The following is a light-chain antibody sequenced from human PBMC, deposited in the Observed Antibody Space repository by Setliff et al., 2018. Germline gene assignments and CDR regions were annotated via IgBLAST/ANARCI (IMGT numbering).Light chain of an antibody. CDR1: SGDVGGYNY. CDR2: DVS. V-gene: IGLV2-14*01. CDR3: SSYTSSSTYV. J-gene: IGLJ1*01. Sequence: ALTQPASVSGSPGQSITISCTGTSGDVGGYNYVSWYQQHPGKAPKLMIYDVSKRPSGVSNRFSGSKSGNTASLTISGLQAEDEADYYCSSYTSSSTYVFGTGTKVTVL.